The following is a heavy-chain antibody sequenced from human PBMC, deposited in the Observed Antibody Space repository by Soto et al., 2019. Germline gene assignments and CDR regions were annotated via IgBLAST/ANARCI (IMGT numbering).Heavy chain of an antibody. CDR3: AAMLHSGLDV. V-gene: IGHV1-58*01. D-gene: IGHD2-8*01. CDR2: IVVCSGKT. Sequence: SVKVSCKDSGFSFSSSAVHLVRQARGQRLEWIGWIVVCSGKTDYPQQFQERVTITRDMSTNTAYMELSSLRSDDTAVYYCAAMLHSGLDVRGQGTTVTVSS. CDR1: GFSFSSSA. J-gene: IGHJ6*02.